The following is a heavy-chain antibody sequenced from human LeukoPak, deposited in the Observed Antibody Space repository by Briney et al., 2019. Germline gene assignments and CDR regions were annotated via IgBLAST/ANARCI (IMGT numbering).Heavy chain of an antibody. V-gene: IGHV4-4*07. CDR2: IYTTGTA. CDR3: ARDSSTVTYWYSDL. CDR1: GGSIGPYY. Sequence: SETLSLTCIISGGSIGPYYWSWIRQAAGKGPEWIGRIYTTGTADYNPSLKGRVFLSVDTSKNQFSLKVTSVTAADTAVYYCARDSSTVTYWYSDLWGRGTLVTVSS. D-gene: IGHD6-6*01. J-gene: IGHJ2*01.